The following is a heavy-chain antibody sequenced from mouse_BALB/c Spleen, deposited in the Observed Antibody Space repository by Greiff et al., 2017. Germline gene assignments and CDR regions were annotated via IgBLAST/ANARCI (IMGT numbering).Heavy chain of an antibody. CDR3: ARDQGGYFDY. J-gene: IGHJ2*01. V-gene: IGHV5-6-3*01. CDR1: GFTFSSYG. CDR2: INSNGGST. Sequence: EVQVVESGGGLVQPGGSLKLSCAASGFTFSSYGMSWVRQTPDKRLELVATINSNGGSTYYPDSVKGRFTISRDNAKNTLYLQMSSLKSEDTAMYYCARDQGGYFDYWGQGTTLTVSS.